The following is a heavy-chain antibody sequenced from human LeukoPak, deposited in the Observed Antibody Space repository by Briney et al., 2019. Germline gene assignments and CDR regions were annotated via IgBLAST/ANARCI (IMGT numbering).Heavy chain of an antibody. J-gene: IGHJ6*02. Sequence: GGSLRLSCAASGFTFSSYGTHWVRQAPGKGLEWVAVIWYDGSNKYYADSVKGRFTISRDNSKNTLCLQMNSLRAEDTAVYYCAREDLGYCSSTSCYSVDVWGQGTTVTVSS. D-gene: IGHD2-2*01. CDR1: GFTFSSYG. V-gene: IGHV3-33*01. CDR3: AREDLGYCSSTSCYSVDV. CDR2: IWYDGSNK.